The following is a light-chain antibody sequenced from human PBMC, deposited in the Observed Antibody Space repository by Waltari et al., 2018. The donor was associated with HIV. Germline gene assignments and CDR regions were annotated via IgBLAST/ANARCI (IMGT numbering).Light chain of an antibody. CDR1: QSVSSN. J-gene: IGKJ2*01. V-gene: IGKV3-15*01. CDR3: QQYNNWPDT. Sequence: EIVMTQSPATLSVRPGERANLSRRASQSVSSNLAWYQQKPGQAPRLLIYGASTRATGIPARFSGSGSGTEFTLTISSLQSEDFAVYCCQQYNNWPDTFGQGTKLEIK. CDR2: GAS.